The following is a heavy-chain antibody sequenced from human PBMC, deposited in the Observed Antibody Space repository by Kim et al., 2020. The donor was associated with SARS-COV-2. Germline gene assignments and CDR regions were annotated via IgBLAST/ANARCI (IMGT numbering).Heavy chain of an antibody. V-gene: IGHV3-23*01. CDR2: ISGGGIAT. D-gene: IGHD2-8*01. Sequence: GGSLRLSCAASGFTFSNFAMNWVRQAPGKGLEWVSTISGGGIATYYADSVKGRFTISRDNSKNTLHLQMNSLRDEDTAVYYCAKEMYGNSRSTGDYWGQGTLVTVSS. J-gene: IGHJ4*02. CDR3: AKEMYGNSRSTGDY. CDR1: GFTFSNFA.